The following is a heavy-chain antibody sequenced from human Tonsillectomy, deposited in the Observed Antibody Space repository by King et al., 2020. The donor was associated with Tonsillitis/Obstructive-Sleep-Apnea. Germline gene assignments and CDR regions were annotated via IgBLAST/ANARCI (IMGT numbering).Heavy chain of an antibody. D-gene: IGHD3-22*01. CDR1: GGSISSYY. J-gene: IGHJ4*02. V-gene: IGHV4-59*08. Sequence: VQLQESGPGLVKPSETLSLTCTVSGGSISSYYWSWIRQPPGKGLEWIGYIYYSGSTNYNPPLKSRVTISVDTSKNQFSLKLSSVTAADTAVYYCARGYYYDSSGYYFDYWGQGTLVTVSS. CDR2: IYYSGST. CDR3: ARGYYYDSSGYYFDY.